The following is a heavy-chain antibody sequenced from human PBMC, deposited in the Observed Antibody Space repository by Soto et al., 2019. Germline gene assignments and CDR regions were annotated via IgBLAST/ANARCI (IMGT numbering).Heavy chain of an antibody. CDR2: ISAYNGNT. CDR3: ARVPYDSSGYYLDY. J-gene: IGHJ4*02. Sequence: ASVKVSCKASGYTFTSYGISWVRQAPGQGLEWMGWISAYNGNTNYAQKLQGRVTMTTDTSTSTAYMELRSLRSGDTAVYYCARVPYDSSGYYLDYWGQGTLVTVSS. CDR1: GYTFTSYG. V-gene: IGHV1-18*01. D-gene: IGHD3-22*01.